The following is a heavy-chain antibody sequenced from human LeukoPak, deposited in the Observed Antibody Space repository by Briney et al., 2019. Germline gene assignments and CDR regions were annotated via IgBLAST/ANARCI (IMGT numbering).Heavy chain of an antibody. Sequence: GESLKISCKGSGYSFATYWIGWVRQMPGKGLEWMGIIFPGDSDTRYSPSFQGQVTISADKSISTAYLQWRSLQASDTAMYYCARHTGHDYWSGHYYIDVWGKGTTVTVSS. CDR1: GYSFATYW. V-gene: IGHV5-51*01. J-gene: IGHJ6*03. CDR2: IFPGDSDT. CDR3: ARHTGHDYWSGHYYIDV. D-gene: IGHD3-3*01.